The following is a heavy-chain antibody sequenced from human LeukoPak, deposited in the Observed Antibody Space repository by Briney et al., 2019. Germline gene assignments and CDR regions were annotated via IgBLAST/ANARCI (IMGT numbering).Heavy chain of an antibody. CDR2: VYSGGTT. J-gene: IGHJ4*02. D-gene: IGHD6-25*01. Sequence: GGSLRLSCAASGFTVGNNQMTWVRQASGKGLEWVSLVYSGGTTRYADSVKGRFTISRDSSEDTVYLQMNSLRAEDTAVYYCATGSPGIAAAAGARNYWGQGTLVTVSS. V-gene: IGHV3-66*01. CDR1: GFTVGNNQ. CDR3: ATGSPGIAAAAGARNY.